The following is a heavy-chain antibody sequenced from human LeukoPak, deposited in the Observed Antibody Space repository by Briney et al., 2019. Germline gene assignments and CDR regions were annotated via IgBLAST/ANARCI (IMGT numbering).Heavy chain of an antibody. CDR1: GFALRSYS. Sequence: GGSPRLSCAASGFALRSYSVTWVRQAPGKGLEWVSSISSTSAYIYYAESVKGRFSISRDNVDNVVHLQMSSLRNEDTAFCYCARVAVAGPTGWFDSWGQGTLVTASS. V-gene: IGHV3-21*04. CDR3: ARVAVAGPTGWFDS. CDR2: ISSTSAYI. J-gene: IGHJ5*01. D-gene: IGHD6-19*01.